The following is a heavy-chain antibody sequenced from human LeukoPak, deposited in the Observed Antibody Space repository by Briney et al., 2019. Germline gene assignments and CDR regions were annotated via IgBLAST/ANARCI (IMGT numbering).Heavy chain of an antibody. V-gene: IGHV3-23*01. D-gene: IGHD2-21*01. CDR1: GFTFFSYG. CDR3: AKGAPLYRGGDCLYYFDY. J-gene: IGHJ4*02. CDR2: ISGSGGST. Sequence: GGSLRLSCAASGFTFFSYGMSWVRQAPGKGLEWVSGISGSGGSTYYADSVKGRFTISRDNSKNTLYLQMNSLRAEDTAVYYCAKGAPLYRGGDCLYYFDYWGQGTLVTVSS.